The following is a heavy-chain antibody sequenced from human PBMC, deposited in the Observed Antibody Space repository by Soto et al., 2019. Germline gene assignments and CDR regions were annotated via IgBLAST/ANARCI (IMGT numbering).Heavy chain of an antibody. D-gene: IGHD1-1*01. CDR2: IYWDDDK. CDR3: AHRLSGYNWNGGYFDY. Sequence: QITLKESAPTRVKPTQTLTLTCTFSGFSLTSRPMGVGWIRQPPGKALEWLAFIYWDDDKRYRPSLRSRLTIPKDPSGNQVVLTITNMDPVDTATYYCAHRLSGYNWNGGYFDYWGQGALVTVSS. CDR1: GFSLTSRPMG. V-gene: IGHV2-5*02. J-gene: IGHJ4*02.